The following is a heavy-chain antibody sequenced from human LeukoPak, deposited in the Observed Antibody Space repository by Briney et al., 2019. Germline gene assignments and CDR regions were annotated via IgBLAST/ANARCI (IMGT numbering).Heavy chain of an antibody. V-gene: IGHV4-39*07. CDR3: ARDLGGYPFFMDV. CDR2: LDETGSP. J-gene: IGHJ6*03. D-gene: IGHD2-15*01. CDR1: GGSLRSDRHN. Sequence: SETLSLTCSVSGGSLRSDRHNWAWVRQSADKGLEHIGSLDETGSPYYNPPLKSRVTISVGTSNKQFSLNLTSVTAADTAVYYCARDLGGYPFFMDVWGKGITVIVSS.